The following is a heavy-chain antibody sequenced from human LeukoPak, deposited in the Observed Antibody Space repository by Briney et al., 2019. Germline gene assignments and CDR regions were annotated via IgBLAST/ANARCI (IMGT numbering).Heavy chain of an antibody. CDR1: GFPFSTYY. V-gene: IGHV3-7*01. D-gene: IGHD3-10*01. CDR2: IGNDGSDK. J-gene: IGHJ1*01. Sequence: SGGSLRLSCTVSGFPFSTYYMGWLRQTAGKGLEWVAMIGNDGSDKYYVGSLKGRFTISRDNAKNSLFLQMSSLTAEGTALYYCAFPVREPQLWGRGTLVTVSS. CDR3: AFPVREPQL.